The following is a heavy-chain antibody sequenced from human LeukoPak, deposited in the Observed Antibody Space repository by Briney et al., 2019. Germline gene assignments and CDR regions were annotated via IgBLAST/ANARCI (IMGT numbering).Heavy chain of an antibody. J-gene: IGHJ4*02. CDR2: VYYSGST. CDR3: TRGYVVSSYFDY. V-gene: IGHV4-39*01. D-gene: IGHD3-16*01. CDR1: GGSISSDSYY. Sequence: SETLSLTCTVSGGSISSDSYYWGWIRQPPGKGLEWIGTVYYSGSTYYIPSLKSRVTMSVDTSKNQFSLKLSSVTAADTAVYYCTRGYVVSSYFDYWGQGALVTVSS.